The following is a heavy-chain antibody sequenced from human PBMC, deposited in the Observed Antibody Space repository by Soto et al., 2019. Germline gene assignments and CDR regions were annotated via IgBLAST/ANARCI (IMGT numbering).Heavy chain of an antibody. V-gene: IGHV5-51*01. CDR3: ATAYVYDFENSNYYRDAFDI. CDR2: MYPDDSDI. CDR1: GYRFSFYW. Sequence: GESLKISWKASGYRFSFYWIGWVRQMPGKGLEWMAIMYPDDSDIRYSPSFEAHVTISADKSTSTAFLQWSSLKASDTAMYYCATAYVYDFENSNYYRDAFDIWGQGTLVTVSS. D-gene: IGHD3-22*01. J-gene: IGHJ3*02.